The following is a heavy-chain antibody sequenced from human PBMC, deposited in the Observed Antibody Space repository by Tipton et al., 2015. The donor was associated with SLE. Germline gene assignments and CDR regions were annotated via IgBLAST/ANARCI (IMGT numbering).Heavy chain of an antibody. J-gene: IGHJ4*02. CDR3: ARALQNYFDY. Sequence: TLSLTCAVYGGSFSGYYWSWIRQPPGKGLEWIGEINHSGSTNYNPSLKSRVTISVDTSKNQFSLKLSSVTAADTAVYYSARALQNYFDYWGQGTLVTVSS. CDR2: INHSGST. CDR1: GGSFSGYY. V-gene: IGHV4-34*01.